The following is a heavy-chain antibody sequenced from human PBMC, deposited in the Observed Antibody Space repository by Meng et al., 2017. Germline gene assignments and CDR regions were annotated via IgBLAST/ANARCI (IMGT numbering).Heavy chain of an antibody. V-gene: IGHV4-4*02. CDR3: ARDRGAVAGTNFDY. CDR1: GGSISSSNW. CDR2: IYHSGST. D-gene: IGHD6-19*01. J-gene: IGHJ4*02. Sequence: LQGAVPGLVEHSGTLSLTCAVSGGSISSSNWWSWVRQPPGKGLEWIGEIYHSGSTNYNPSLKSRVTISVDKSKNQFSLKLSSVTAADTAVYYCARDRGAVAGTNFDYWGQGTLVTVSS.